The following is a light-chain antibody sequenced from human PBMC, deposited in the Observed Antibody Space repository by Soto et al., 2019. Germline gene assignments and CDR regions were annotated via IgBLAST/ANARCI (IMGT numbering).Light chain of an antibody. CDR2: AAS. CDR1: QSVTSSY. J-gene: IGKJ4*01. CDR3: QERSGWPRGT. V-gene: IGKV3D-20*02. Sequence: EIVLTQSPGTLSLSPGERATLSCRASQSVTSSYLAWYQQKPGQAPRLLIYAASSRATGIPDRFSGSGSGTDFTLTISRLEPEDFAVYYCQERSGWPRGTFGGGTKVEIK.